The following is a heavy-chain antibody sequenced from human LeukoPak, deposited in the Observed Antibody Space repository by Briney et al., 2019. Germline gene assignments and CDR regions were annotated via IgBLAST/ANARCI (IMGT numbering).Heavy chain of an antibody. CDR1: GGSISSGGYS. CDR3: ARDSIVGATKAFDI. CDR2: IYHSGST. D-gene: IGHD1-26*01. V-gene: IGHV4-30-2*01. J-gene: IGHJ3*02. Sequence: PSETLSLTCAVSGGSISSGGYSWSWIRQPPGKGLEWIGYIYHSGSTYYNPSLKSRVTISVDRSKNQFSLKLSSVTAADTAVYYCARDSIVGATKAFDIWGQGTMVTVSS.